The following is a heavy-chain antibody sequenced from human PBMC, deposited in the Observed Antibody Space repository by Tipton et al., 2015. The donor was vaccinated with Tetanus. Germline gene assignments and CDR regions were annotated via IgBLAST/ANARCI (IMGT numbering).Heavy chain of an antibody. CDR1: GFTLSRYT. V-gene: IGHV3-7*01. J-gene: IGHJ4*02. CDR3: ASSTVTR. Sequence: SLRLSCAASGFTLSRYTLNWVRQAPGKGLEWVASTGEDARDKYYVDSVKGRFATSRDDAKKSVYLEMSSLTVGDTAVYYCASSTVTRWGPGTLVTVSS. CDR2: TGEDARDK. D-gene: IGHD4-17*01.